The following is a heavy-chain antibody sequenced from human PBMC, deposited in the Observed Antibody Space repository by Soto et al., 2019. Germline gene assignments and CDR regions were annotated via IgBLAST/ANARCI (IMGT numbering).Heavy chain of an antibody. CDR1: GFTFSDYY. CDR3: ARDSYDYVGGSYLSYGMDV. D-gene: IGHD3-16*02. Sequence: GGSLRLSCAASGFTFSDYYMSWIRQAPGKGLEWVSYISSSGSTIYYADSVKGRFTISRDNAKNSLYLQMNSLRAEDTAVYYCARDSYDYVGGSYLSYGMDVWGQGTTVTVSS. J-gene: IGHJ6*02. CDR2: ISSSGSTI. V-gene: IGHV3-11*01.